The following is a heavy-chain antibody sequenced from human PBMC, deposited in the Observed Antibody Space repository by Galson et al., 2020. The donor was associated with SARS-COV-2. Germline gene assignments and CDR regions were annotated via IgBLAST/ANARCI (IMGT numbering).Heavy chain of an antibody. J-gene: IGHJ6*02. D-gene: IGHD3-3*01. CDR2: INSDGSST. CDR1: GFTFSSYW. V-gene: IGHV3-74*01. Sequence: GESLKISCAASGFTFSSYWMHWVRQAPGKGLVWVSRINSDGSSTSYADSVKGRFTISRENAKNTLYLQMNSLRAEDTAVYYCARDPTSYYDFWSGYSYHYGMDVWGQGTTVTVSS. CDR3: ARDPTSYYDFWSGYSYHYGMDV.